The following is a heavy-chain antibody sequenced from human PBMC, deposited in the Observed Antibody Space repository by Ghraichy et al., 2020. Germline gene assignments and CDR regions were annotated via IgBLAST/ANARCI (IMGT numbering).Heavy chain of an antibody. D-gene: IGHD2/OR15-2a*01. CDR3: ARYCNGKGENCHSAFAI. J-gene: IGHJ3*02. Sequence: SETLSLTCTVSGGSISGFYWSWIRQPPGKALEWIGFVHYSGSTSYNPPLKSRVTISVDTSKNQFSLRLDSVTAADTALYYCARYCNGKGENCHSAFAIWGHGTLVIFS. V-gene: IGHV4-59*01. CDR1: GGSISGFY. CDR2: VHYSGST.